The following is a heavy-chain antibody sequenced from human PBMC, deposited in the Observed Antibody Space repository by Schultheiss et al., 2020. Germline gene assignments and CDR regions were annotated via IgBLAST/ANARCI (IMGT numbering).Heavy chain of an antibody. V-gene: IGHV1-18*01. D-gene: IGHD4-17*01. CDR2: IIPIFGTA. J-gene: IGHJ4*02. CDR1: GYTFTSYA. CDR3: ARSRLDYGDYHFDY. Sequence: ASVKVSCKASGYTFTSYAISWVRQAPGQGLEWMGGIIPIFGTANYAQKFQGRVTMTTDTSTSTAYMELRSLRSDDTAVYYCARSRLDYGDYHFDYWGQGTLVTVSS.